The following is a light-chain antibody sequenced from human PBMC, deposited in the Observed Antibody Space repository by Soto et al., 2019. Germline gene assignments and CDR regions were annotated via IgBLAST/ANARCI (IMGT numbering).Light chain of an antibody. CDR3: LVGTHGVT. CDR2: KVS. CDR1: QSLVHSDGRTY. J-gene: IGKJ5*01. Sequence: VLMTQSPRSLPVTLGQPASIFCRSSQSLVHSDGRTYLSWFQERPGQSPRRLIYKVSNRDSGVPGRFSGGGSGTDFTLRISRVEDEDVGVYYCLVGTHGVTFGQGTRLEIK. V-gene: IGKV2-30*02.